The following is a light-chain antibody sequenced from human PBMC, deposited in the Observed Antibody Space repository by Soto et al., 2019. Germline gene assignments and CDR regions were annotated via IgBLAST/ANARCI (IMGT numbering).Light chain of an antibody. J-gene: IGKJ5*01. CDR3: QRYDSLPPT. CDR1: HDINKY. V-gene: IGKV1-33*01. CDR2: DAS. Sequence: DIQMTQSPSSLSASVGDRVTITCQASHDINKYLNWYQEKPGKAPKLLIYDASNLQTGVPSRFSGSGSGTHLTFTISSLQPEDIATYYCQRYDSLPPTFGQGTRLDIK.